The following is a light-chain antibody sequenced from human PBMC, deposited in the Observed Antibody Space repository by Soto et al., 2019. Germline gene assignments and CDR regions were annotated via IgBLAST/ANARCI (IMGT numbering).Light chain of an antibody. J-gene: IGLJ1*01. CDR2: SNN. V-gene: IGLV1-44*01. CDR3: AAWDDSLNAXV. CDR1: SSNIGSNT. Sequence: QSVLTQPPSASGTPGQRVTISCSGSSSNIGSNTVNWYQQLPGTAPKLLIYSNNERPSGVPDRFSGSKSGTSASLAISGLQSEDEADFYCAAWDDSLNAXVIGTGTKVTV.